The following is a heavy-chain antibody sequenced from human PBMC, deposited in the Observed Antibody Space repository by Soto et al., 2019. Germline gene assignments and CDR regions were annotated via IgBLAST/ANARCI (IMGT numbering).Heavy chain of an antibody. Sequence: EVQLLESGGGLVQPGGSLRLSCAASGFTFSSYALSWVRQAPGKGLEWVSALSGTGDSADYANSVKGRFTISRDDSKTTLYLVMSSLRVEDTAIYYCAKESWKNYFENWGQGTLVTVSS. D-gene: IGHD1-1*01. J-gene: IGHJ4*02. V-gene: IGHV3-23*01. CDR3: AKESWKNYFEN. CDR1: GFTFSSYA. CDR2: LSGTGDSA.